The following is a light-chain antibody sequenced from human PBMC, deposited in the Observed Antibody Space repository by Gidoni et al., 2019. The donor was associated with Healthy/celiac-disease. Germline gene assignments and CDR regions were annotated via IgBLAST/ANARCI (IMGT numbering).Light chain of an antibody. Sequence: SSELTQDPAVSVALGHTVRITCQGDSLRSYYASWYQQKPGQAPVLVIYGKNNRPSGIPYRFSGSSSGNTASLTITGAQAEDEADYYCNSRDSSGNHLWVFGGGTKLTVL. CDR1: SLRSYY. J-gene: IGLJ3*02. V-gene: IGLV3-19*01. CDR3: NSRDSSGNHLWV. CDR2: GKN.